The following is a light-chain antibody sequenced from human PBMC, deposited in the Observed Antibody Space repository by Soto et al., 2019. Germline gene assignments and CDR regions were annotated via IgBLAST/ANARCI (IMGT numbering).Light chain of an antibody. V-gene: IGKV3-20*01. CDR3: QQYGSSPWT. CDR1: QSVSSSY. Sequence: EIVLTQSPGTLSLSPGERATLSCRASQSVSSSYLAWYQQKPGPAPRLPLYGASSRATGIPDRFSGSGSGTDFTLTISRLEPEDFAVYYCQQYGSSPWTFGQGTKVEIK. J-gene: IGKJ1*01. CDR2: GAS.